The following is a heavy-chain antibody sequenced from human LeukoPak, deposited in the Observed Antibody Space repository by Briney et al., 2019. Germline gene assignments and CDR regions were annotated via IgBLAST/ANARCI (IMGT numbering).Heavy chain of an antibody. CDR2: ISAYNGNT. CDR1: GYTFTTYG. Sequence: ASVKVSCKASGYTFTTYGISWVRQAPGQGLEWMGWISAYNGNTNYAQKLQGRVTMTTDTSTSTAYMELRSLRSDDTAVYYCARGGLEYSTQGRLDFWGQGTLVTVSS. J-gene: IGHJ4*02. CDR3: ARGGLEYSTQGRLDF. V-gene: IGHV1-18*01. D-gene: IGHD6-6*01.